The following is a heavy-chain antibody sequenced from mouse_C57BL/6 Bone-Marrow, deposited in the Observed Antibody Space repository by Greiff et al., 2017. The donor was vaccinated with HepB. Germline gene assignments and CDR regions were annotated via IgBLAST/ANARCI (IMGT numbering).Heavy chain of an antibody. V-gene: IGHV1-50*01. D-gene: IGHD2-4*01. CDR1: GYTFTSYW. J-gene: IGHJ3*01. CDR2: IDPSDSYT. Sequence: VQLQQPGAELVKPGASVKLSCKASGYTFTSYWMQWVNQRPGQGLEWIGEIDPSDSYTNYNQKFKGKATLTVDTSSSTAYMQLSSLTSEDSAVYYCARAYYDYAWFAYWGQGTLVTVSA. CDR3: ARAYYDYAWFAY.